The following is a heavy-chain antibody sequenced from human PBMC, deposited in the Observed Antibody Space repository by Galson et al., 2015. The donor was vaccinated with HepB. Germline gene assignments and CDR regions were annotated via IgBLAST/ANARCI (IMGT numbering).Heavy chain of an antibody. V-gene: IGHV3-7*02. D-gene: IGHD3-10*01. Sequence: SLRLSCAASGFTFSSYWMSWVRQAPGKGLEWMANIKQDGSEKYYVDSVKGRFTISRDNAKNSLYLQMNSLRAEDTAIYYCARRFGANRAFDIWGQGTMVTVSS. J-gene: IGHJ3*02. CDR2: IKQDGSEK. CDR3: ARRFGANRAFDI. CDR1: GFTFSSYW.